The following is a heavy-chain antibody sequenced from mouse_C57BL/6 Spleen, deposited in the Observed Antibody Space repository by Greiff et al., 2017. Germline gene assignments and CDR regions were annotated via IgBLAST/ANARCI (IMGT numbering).Heavy chain of an antibody. CDR3: ARRRVYYYGSSYWYFDY. CDR2: INPNNGGT. Sequence: EVQLQQSGPELVKPGASVKISCKASGYTFTDYYMNWVKQSHGKSLEWIGDINPNNGGTSYNQKFKGKATLTVDKSSSTAYIELRSLTSEDSAVYYCARRRVYYYGSSYWYFDYWGQGTTLTVSS. V-gene: IGHV1-26*01. J-gene: IGHJ2*01. D-gene: IGHD1-1*01. CDR1: GYTFTDYY.